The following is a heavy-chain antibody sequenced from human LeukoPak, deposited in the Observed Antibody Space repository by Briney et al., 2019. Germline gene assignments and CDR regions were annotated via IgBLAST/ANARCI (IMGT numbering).Heavy chain of an antibody. CDR2: IYDSGST. CDR3: ARDGDYGGNSAWFDP. J-gene: IGHJ5*02. V-gene: IGHV4-31*03. CDR1: GGSISSGGYY. D-gene: IGHD4-23*01. Sequence: SETLSLTCTVSGGSISSGGYYWSWIRQHPGKGLEWIGYIYDSGSTYYNPSLKSRVTISVDTSKNQFSLKLSSVTAADTAVYNCARDGDYGGNSAWFDPWGQGTLVTVSS.